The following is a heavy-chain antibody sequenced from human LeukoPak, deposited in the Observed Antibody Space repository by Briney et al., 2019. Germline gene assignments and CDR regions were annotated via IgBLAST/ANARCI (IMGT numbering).Heavy chain of an antibody. V-gene: IGHV3-30*18. Sequence: GGSLRLSCAASGFTFSRYGMHWVRQAPGKGLEWVAVLSYDGSDQYYADSVRGRFTISRDNSKNMLYPQMNSLRAEDTAVYYCAKGYSYPDYWGQGTLVTVSS. CDR3: AKGYSYPDY. J-gene: IGHJ4*02. CDR2: LSYDGSDQ. CDR1: GFTFSRYG. D-gene: IGHD5-18*01.